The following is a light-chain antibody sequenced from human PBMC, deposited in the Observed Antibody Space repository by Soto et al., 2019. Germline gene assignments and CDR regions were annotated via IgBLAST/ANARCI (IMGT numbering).Light chain of an antibody. Sequence: DVQMTQSPSYLSASVGDRVPITCQASQDISKNLIWYQQKPGKAPKLLIYDASDLETGVPSRFSGSGSGTGFTLTISRLEPEDSAVYYCQQYSRAPITFGQGTRLEIK. J-gene: IGKJ5*01. V-gene: IGKV1-33*01. CDR2: DAS. CDR1: QDISKN. CDR3: QQYSRAPIT.